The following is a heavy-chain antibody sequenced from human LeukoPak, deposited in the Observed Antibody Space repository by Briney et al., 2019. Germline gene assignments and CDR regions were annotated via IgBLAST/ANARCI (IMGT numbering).Heavy chain of an antibody. Sequence: GGSLRLSCASSGFTFSSYAMHWVRQAPGKGLEYVSAISSNGGSTYYANSVKGRFTISRDNSKNTLCLQMGSLRAEDMAVYYCASGDYGGYYFDYWGQGTLVTVSS. CDR1: GFTFSSYA. D-gene: IGHD4/OR15-4a*01. V-gene: IGHV3-64*01. CDR2: ISSNGGST. J-gene: IGHJ4*02. CDR3: ASGDYGGYYFDY.